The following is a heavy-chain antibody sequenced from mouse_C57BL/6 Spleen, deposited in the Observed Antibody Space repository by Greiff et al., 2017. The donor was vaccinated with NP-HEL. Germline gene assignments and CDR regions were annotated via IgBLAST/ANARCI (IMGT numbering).Heavy chain of an antibody. D-gene: IGHD1-1*01. CDR1: GYTFTSYW. J-gene: IGHJ4*01. V-gene: IGHV1-64*01. CDR2: IHPNSGST. Sequence: QVQLQQSGAELVKPGASVKLSCKASGYTFTSYWMHWVKQRPGQGLEWIGMIHPNSGSTNYNEKFKSKATLTVDESSSTAYMQLSSLTSEDSAVYYCAMDTVVATDYAMDYWGQGTSVTVSS. CDR3: AMDTVVATDYAMDY.